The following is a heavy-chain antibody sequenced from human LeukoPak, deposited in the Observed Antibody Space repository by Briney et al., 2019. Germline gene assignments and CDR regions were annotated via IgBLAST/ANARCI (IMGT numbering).Heavy chain of an antibody. CDR3: ARERGVSHPFDY. J-gene: IGHJ4*02. D-gene: IGHD2-21*01. Sequence: GGSLRLSCAASGFTFGSYWMHWVRQVPGKGLVWVSRINSDGSTTSYTDSVKGRFTISRDNARNTVYLQMNSLRAEDTAVYYCARERGVSHPFDYWGQGTLVTVSS. CDR2: INSDGSTT. CDR1: GFTFGSYW. V-gene: IGHV3-74*01.